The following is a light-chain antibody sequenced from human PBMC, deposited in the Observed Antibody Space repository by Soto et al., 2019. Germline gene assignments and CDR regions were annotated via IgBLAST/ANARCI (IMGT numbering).Light chain of an antibody. CDR1: QSVSSN. CDR3: QQYNKWPRT. CDR2: GAS. J-gene: IGKJ1*01. V-gene: IGKV3-15*01. Sequence: EIVMTQSPATLSVSPGERATLSCRASQSVSSNLAWYQQKPGQAPRLLIYGASTRATGIPARFSGSGSGTEFTLTISSLQPEDFAVYYCQQYNKWPRTFGQGTKVE.